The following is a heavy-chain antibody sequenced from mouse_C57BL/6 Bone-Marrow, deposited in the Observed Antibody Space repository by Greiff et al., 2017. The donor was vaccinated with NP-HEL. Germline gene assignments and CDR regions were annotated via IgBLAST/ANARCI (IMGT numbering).Heavy chain of an antibody. CDR3: ARGDYCSSRVGNTMYY. Sequence: QVQLQQSGAELVKPGASVKISCKASGYAFSSYWMNWVKERPGKGLEWIGEIYPGDGDTKYNGKFKGKATLTVDKSSSTAYMQFSTLTSEDSAVYFCARGDYCSSRVGNTMYYWGQGPSVTVSS. D-gene: IGHD1-1*01. CDR1: GYAFSSYW. J-gene: IGHJ4*01. CDR2: IYPGDGDT. V-gene: IGHV1-80*01.